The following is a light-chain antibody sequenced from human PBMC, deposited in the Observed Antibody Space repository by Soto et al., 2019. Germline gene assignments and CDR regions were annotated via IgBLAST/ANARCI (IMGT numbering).Light chain of an antibody. CDR1: QTISSW. V-gene: IGKV1-5*03. J-gene: IGKJ1*01. CDR2: KAS. CDR3: QHYNSYSEA. Sequence: DMHLTQSPSTLSGSIGERVTITCRASQTISSWLAWYQQKPGKAPKLLIYKASTLKSGVPSRFSGSGSGTEFTLTISSLQPDDFATYYCQHYNSYSEAFGQGTKV.